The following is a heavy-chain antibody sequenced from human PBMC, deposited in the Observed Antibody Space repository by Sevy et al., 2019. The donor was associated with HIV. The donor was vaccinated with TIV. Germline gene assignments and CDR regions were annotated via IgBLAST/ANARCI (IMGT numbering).Heavy chain of an antibody. CDR1: EISFSDYY. V-gene: IGHV3-11*01. Sequence: GGSLRLSCAASEISFSDYYMSWIRQTPGKGLEWISYISSGGSIIYYADSVKGRFTISRDNAKNSLYLQMNSLRAEDTAVYYCTSVRYNYGSYYFDYWGQGTLVTVSS. D-gene: IGHD1-1*01. CDR3: TSVRYNYGSYYFDY. CDR2: ISSGGSII. J-gene: IGHJ4*02.